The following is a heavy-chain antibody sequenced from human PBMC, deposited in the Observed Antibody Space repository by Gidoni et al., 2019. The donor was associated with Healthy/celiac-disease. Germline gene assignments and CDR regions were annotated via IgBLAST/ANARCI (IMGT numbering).Heavy chain of an antibody. J-gene: IGHJ2*01. Sequence: QVQLVESGGGVVQPGRYLRLSCAASGFTFSSYAMHWVCQAPGKGLEWVAVISYIRSNKYYADSGKGRFTISRDNSKNTLYLQMNSLRAEDTAVYYCARDFSRGSDIMITFPIGWYFDLWGRGTLVTVSS. CDR1: GFTFSSYA. D-gene: IGHD3-16*01. CDR3: ARDFSRGSDIMITFPIGWYFDL. CDR2: ISYIRSNK. V-gene: IGHV3-30-3*01.